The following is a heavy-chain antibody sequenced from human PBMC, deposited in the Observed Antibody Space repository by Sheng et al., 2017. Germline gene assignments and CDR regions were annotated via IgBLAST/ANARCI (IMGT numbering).Heavy chain of an antibody. CDR1: GFTLSSFG. Sequence: QVRLVESGGGVVQPGTSLRVSCTTSGFTLSSFGIHWVRQAPGKGLEWVALITYSGNTYYADSVKGRFTISRDSSKSTLFLQMNSLRVEDTALYYCATTVSMTTGMGGLWGQGTLVTVSS. CDR2: ITYSGNT. J-gene: IGHJ4*02. CDR3: ATTVSMTTGMGGL. D-gene: IGHD3-16*01. V-gene: IGHV3-30*03.